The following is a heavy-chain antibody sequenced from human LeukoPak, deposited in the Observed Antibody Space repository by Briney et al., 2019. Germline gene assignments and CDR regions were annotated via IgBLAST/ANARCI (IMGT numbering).Heavy chain of an antibody. CDR2: FSYSWST. D-gene: IGHD2-8*01. CDR1: RGSINSGGYY. J-gene: IGHJ6*02. V-gene: IGHV4-31*03. CDR3: ARFTYCTNGVYYGSYYYYGMDV. Sequence: PSQTLSLNFTFSRGSINSGGYYCSCILQHPGKGLVRIGSFSYSWSTYYNPSLKSRVTISVDTSKNHFSLKLSSVTAADTAVYYCARFTYCTNGVYYGSYYYYGMDVCGQWTTVTVSS.